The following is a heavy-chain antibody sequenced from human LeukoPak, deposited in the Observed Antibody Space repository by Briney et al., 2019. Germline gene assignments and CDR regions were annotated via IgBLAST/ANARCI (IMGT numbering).Heavy chain of an antibody. CDR3: TRRTFYCSSTSCYYYGMDV. CDR1: GFTFSDHY. J-gene: IGHJ6*02. CDR2: TRNKAKSYTT. Sequence: PGGSLRLSCAASGFTFSDHYMDWVRQAPGKGLEWVGRTRNKAKSYTTEYAASVKGRFTISRDDSKKSLYLQMNSLKIEDTAVYYCTRRTFYCSSTSCYYYGMDVWGQGTTVTVSS. D-gene: IGHD2-2*01. V-gene: IGHV3-72*01.